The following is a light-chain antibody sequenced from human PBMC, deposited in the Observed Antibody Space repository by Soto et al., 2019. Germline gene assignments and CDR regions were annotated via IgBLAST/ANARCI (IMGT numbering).Light chain of an antibody. J-gene: IGKJ3*01. Sequence: DIQMTQSPSSVSASVGDRVTITCRASQGLSSWLAWYQQKPGKAPKLLIYGASRLQSGVPSRFSGSVSGTDFTLTINTXXXEDFATYDCQQAKSLPFTFGPG. V-gene: IGKV1-12*01. CDR2: GAS. CDR1: QGLSSW. CDR3: QQAKSLPFT.